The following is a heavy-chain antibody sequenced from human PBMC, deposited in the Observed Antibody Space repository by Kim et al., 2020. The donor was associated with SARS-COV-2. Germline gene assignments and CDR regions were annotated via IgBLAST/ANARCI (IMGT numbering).Heavy chain of an antibody. Sequence: SETLSLTCAVYGGSFSGYYWSWIRQPPGKGLEWIGEINHSGSTNYNPSLKSRVTISVDTSKNQFSLKLSSVTAADTAVYYCARSWKGDYGGKGASDYWGQGTLVTVSS. CDR2: INHSGST. CDR1: GGSFSGYY. CDR3: ARSWKGDYGGKGASDY. D-gene: IGHD4-17*01. V-gene: IGHV4-34*01. J-gene: IGHJ4*02.